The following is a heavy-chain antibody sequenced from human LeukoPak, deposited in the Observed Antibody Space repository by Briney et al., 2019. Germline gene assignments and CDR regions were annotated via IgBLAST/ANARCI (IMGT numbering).Heavy chain of an antibody. J-gene: IGHJ4*02. CDR2: IYYSGST. Sequence: SETLSLTCTVSGGSISSYYWSWIRQPPGKGLEWIGYIYYSGSTNYNPSLKSRVTISVDTSKNQFSLKLSSVTAADTAVYYCAGEGIAVAGFFDYWGQGTLVTVSS. V-gene: IGHV4-59*01. D-gene: IGHD6-19*01. CDR1: GGSISSYY. CDR3: AGEGIAVAGFFDY.